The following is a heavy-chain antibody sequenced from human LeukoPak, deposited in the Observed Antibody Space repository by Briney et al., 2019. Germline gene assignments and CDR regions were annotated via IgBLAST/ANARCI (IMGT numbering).Heavy chain of an antibody. CDR1: GFTLSSSA. J-gene: IGHJ4*02. CDR2: ISKNGGYK. V-gene: IGHV3-23*01. CDR3: AKQLGYCSDGSCYFPY. D-gene: IGHD2-15*01. Sequence: PGGSLRLSCAASGFTLSSSAMSWVRQAPGKGLEWVSAISKNGGYKYYADSVQGRFTISRDNSKSTVCLQMNSLRAEDTAVYYCAKQLGYCSDGSCYFPYWGQGTLVTVSS.